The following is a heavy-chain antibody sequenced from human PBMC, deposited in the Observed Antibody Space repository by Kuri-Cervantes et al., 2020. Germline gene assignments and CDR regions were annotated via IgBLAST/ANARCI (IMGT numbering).Heavy chain of an antibody. V-gene: IGHV1-8*01. D-gene: IGHD1-20*01. J-gene: IGHJ4*02. CDR3: ATPVTGTTHFDY. Sequence: ASVKVSCKPSGYTFTSYDLNWVRQAPGQGLEWMGWINPSGGNTGSAQKFQGRLVMTRSTSTRTAYMELSGLRYDDTAVYYCATPVTGTTHFDYWGQGTLVTVSS. CDR2: INPSGGNT. CDR1: GYTFTSYD.